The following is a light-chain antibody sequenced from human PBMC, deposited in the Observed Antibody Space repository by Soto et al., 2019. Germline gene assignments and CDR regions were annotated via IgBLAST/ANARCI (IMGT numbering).Light chain of an antibody. CDR1: QTIRDY. J-gene: IGKJ1*01. CDR2: AAS. V-gene: IGKV1-39*01. CDR3: QQSYNNPWT. Sequence: DIQLTQSPSSLSASVGDKVTITCRASQTIRDYLNWYQQKTGQVPKLLIYAASSLQHGVPSRFSGSGSGTDFTLTISSLQPDDFATYYCQQSYNNPWTFGHGTKV.